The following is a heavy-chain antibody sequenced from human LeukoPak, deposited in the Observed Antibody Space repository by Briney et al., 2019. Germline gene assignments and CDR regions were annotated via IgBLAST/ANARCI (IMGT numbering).Heavy chain of an antibody. CDR3: IKDTIFTVDSFDY. CDR1: GMTSERHG. J-gene: IGHJ4*02. D-gene: IGHD3-3*01. V-gene: IGHV3-30*02. Sequence: GGSLRLSCAVSGMTSERHGMRWVRQPPGKGLEWLAFIKYDGSRTDYEDSVKGRFTVSRDNSKNTLYLEMNSLRAEDTAVYYCIKDTIFTVDSFDYWGQGTLVTVSS. CDR2: IKYDGSRT.